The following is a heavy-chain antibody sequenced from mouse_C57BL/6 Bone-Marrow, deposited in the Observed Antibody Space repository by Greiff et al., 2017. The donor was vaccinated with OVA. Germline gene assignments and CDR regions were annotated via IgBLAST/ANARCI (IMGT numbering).Heavy chain of an antibody. Sequence: QVQLQQPGAELVKPGASVKMSCKASGYTFTSYWITWVKQRPGQGLEWIGDIYPGSGSTNYNETFKSQATMTVDTSSNTAYMQLSSLTSEDSAVYYCARWRGTGTPWFAYWGQGTLVTVSA. CDR3: ARWRGTGTPWFAY. D-gene: IGHD4-1*01. J-gene: IGHJ3*01. V-gene: IGHV1-55*01. CDR1: GYTFTSYW. CDR2: IYPGSGST.